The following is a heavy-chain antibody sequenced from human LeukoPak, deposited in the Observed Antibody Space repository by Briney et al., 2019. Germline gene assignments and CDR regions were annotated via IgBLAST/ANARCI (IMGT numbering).Heavy chain of an antibody. V-gene: IGHV4-38-2*02. CDR1: GYSISRGYS. CDR2: IYHSGST. J-gene: IGHJ4*02. D-gene: IGHD3-22*01. CDR3: AREDYYNSGGYYLDY. Sequence: SETLSLTCTVSGYSISRGYSWGWIRQPPGKGLGGIGNIYHSGSTNYSPSLRSRVPISVDTSKNQFSRKLSSVTAADTAVYFCAREDYYNSGGYYLDYWGQGTLVTVSS.